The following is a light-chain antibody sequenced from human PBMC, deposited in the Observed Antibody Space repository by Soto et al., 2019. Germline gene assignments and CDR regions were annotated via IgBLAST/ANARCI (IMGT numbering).Light chain of an antibody. CDR3: QHYDGSPRT. CDR1: QTVNSDY. Sequence: ETVLTQSPGTVSLSPGERATLSCTTSQTVNSDYLAWYQQKPGQAPRLLIYGVFNRATGIPDRFSGSGSGTYFLLIISGLEPEDSAVYYCQHYDGSPRTFGQGTNLEI. V-gene: IGKV3-20*01. CDR2: GVF. J-gene: IGKJ2*01.